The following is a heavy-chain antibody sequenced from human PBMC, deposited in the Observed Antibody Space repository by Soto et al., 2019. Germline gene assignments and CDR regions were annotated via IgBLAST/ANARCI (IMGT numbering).Heavy chain of an antibody. J-gene: IGHJ6*02. V-gene: IGHV1-69*13. CDR1: GGTFSSYG. Sequence: ASVKVSCKASGGTFSSYGISWVRQAPGQGLEWMGGIIPIFGTANYAQNFQGRVTITADVSTSTAYMELNSLRSEDTAVYYCARAYGDDGRDYYYGMDVWGQGTTVTVSS. CDR2: IIPIFGTA. CDR3: ARAYGDDGRDYYYGMDV. D-gene: IGHD4-17*01.